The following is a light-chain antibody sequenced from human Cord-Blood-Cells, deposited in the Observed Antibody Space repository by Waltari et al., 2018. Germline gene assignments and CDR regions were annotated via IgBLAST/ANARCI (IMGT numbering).Light chain of an antibody. CDR3: QQSYSTPFT. J-gene: IGKJ2*01. Sequence: DIQMTQSPSSLSASVGDRVTITCRASQSISSYLNWYQKKPGKAPKLLIYAASSLQSGVPSSFSGSGSGTDFTLTIRRMQPEDFATYYCQQSYSTPFTFGQGTKLEIK. V-gene: IGKV1-39*01. CDR2: AAS. CDR1: QSISSY.